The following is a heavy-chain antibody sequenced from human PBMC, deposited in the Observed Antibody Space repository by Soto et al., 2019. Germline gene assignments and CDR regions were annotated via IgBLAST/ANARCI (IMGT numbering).Heavy chain of an antibody. CDR1: GYTFTSNW. D-gene: IGHD3-16*01. Sequence: GESLKISCKGSGYTFTSNWIGWVRQMPGKGLEWMGIIYPGDSETRYSPSFQGQVTISADKSINTAYLQWSSLKASDTAIYYYARTFGGHLHSFDFWGQGTLVTVSS. CDR2: IYPGDSET. CDR3: ARTFGGHLHSFDF. V-gene: IGHV5-51*01. J-gene: IGHJ4*02.